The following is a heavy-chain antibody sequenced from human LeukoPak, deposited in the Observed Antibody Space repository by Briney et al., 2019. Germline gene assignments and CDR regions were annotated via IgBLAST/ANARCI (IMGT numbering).Heavy chain of an antibody. J-gene: IGHJ4*02. CDR2: INWNGGST. V-gene: IGHV3-20*04. CDR1: GFTFDDHG. CDR3: ARDKAGGRIVVVPACFDY. Sequence: GGSLRLSCAASGFTFDDHGMSSVRQAPAKGLGWVSGINWNGGSTGYADSVKGRFTISRDNAKNSLYLQMNSLRAEDTALYYCARDKAGGRIVVVPACFDYWGQGTLVTVSS. D-gene: IGHD2-2*01.